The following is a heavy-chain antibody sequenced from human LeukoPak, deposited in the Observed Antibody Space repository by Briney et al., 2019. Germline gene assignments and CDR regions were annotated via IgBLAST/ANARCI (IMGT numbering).Heavy chain of an antibody. D-gene: IGHD4-17*01. CDR2: ISYDGSNK. V-gene: IGHV3-30*03. J-gene: IGHJ5*02. CDR1: GFTFSSYG. Sequence: GGSLRLSCAASGFTFSSYGIHWVRQAPGKGLEWVAVISYDGSNKYYVDSVKGRFTISRDNSKNTLYLQMNSLRVEDTAVYYCAAREYGEDDDRVDPWGQGTLVTVSS. CDR3: AAREYGEDDDRVDP.